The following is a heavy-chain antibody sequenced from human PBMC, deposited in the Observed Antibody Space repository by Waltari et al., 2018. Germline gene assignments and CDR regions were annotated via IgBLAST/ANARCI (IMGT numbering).Heavy chain of an antibody. CDR2: IYPGDSDT. J-gene: IGHJ4*02. Sequence: GKGLEWMGIIYPGDSDTRYTPSFQGPVTISAVKSISTAYLQWSSLKASDTAMYYCARQEYGSGSYYECDYWGQGTLVTVSS. V-gene: IGHV5-51*01. CDR3: ARQEYGSGSYYECDY. D-gene: IGHD3-10*01.